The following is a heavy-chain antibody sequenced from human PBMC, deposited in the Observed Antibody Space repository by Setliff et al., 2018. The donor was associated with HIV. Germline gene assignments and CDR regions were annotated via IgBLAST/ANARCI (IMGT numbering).Heavy chain of an antibody. J-gene: IGHJ1*01. CDR2: IYTSGST. CDR3: ARQGYNYDSSGYLIPAGYFQH. CDR1: GGSISTYY. Sequence: PSETLSLTCTVSGGSISTYYWTWIRQPPGKGLEWIGYIYTSGSTSYNPSLKSRLTISLDTSKNQFSLKLSSVTAADTAVYYCARQGYNYDSSGYLIPAGYFQHWGQGTLVTVSS. D-gene: IGHD3-22*01. V-gene: IGHV4-4*09.